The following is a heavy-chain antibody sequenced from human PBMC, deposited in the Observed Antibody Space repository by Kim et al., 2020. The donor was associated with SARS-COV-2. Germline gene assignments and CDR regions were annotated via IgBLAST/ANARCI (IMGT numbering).Heavy chain of an antibody. CDR1: GGSVSSGGYY. V-gene: IGHV4-61*08. D-gene: IGHD6-6*01. Sequence: SETLSLTCTFSGGSVSSGGYYWIWIRQSPGKGLEWIGYIYSNGNTNHNPSLKSRVTVSIDTSKNQFSLNLSSVTAADTAVYYCARDRRAYGMDVWGQGT. J-gene: IGHJ6*02. CDR2: IYSNGNT. CDR3: ARDRRAYGMDV.